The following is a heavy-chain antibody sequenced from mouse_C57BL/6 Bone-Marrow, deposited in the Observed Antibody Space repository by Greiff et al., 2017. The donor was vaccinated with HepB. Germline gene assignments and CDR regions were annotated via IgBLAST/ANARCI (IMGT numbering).Heavy chain of an antibody. J-gene: IGHJ4*01. Sequence: QVQLQQSGPELVKPGASVKISCKASGYAFSSSWMNWVKQRPGKGLEWIGRMYPGDGDTNYNGKFKGKATLTADKSSSTAYMQLSSLTSEDSAVYFCARIYDYDGFYAMDYWGQGTSVTVSS. V-gene: IGHV1-82*01. D-gene: IGHD2-4*01. CDR1: GYAFSSSW. CDR3: ARIYDYDGFYAMDY. CDR2: MYPGDGDT.